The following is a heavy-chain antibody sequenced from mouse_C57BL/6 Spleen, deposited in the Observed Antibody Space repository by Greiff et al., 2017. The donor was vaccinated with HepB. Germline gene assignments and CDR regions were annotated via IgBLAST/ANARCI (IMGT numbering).Heavy chain of an antibody. CDR1: GYTFTSYW. Sequence: QVQLQQPGTELVKPGASVKLSCKASGYTFTSYWMHWVKQRPGQGLEWIGNINPSNGGTNYNEKFKSKATLTVDKSSSTAYMQLSSLTSEDAAVYYCARRHYGSSDWYFDVWGTGTTVTVSS. J-gene: IGHJ1*03. CDR3: ARRHYGSSDWYFDV. CDR2: INPSNGGT. D-gene: IGHD1-1*01. V-gene: IGHV1-53*01.